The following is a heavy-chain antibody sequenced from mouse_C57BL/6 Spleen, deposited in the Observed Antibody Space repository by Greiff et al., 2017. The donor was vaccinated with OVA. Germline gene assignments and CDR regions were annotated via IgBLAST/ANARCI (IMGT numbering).Heavy chain of an antibody. D-gene: IGHD1-1*01. Sequence: QVQLQQSGPELVKPGASVKISCKASGYAFSSSWMNWVKQRPGKGLEWIGRIYPGDGDTNYNGKFKGKATLTADKSSSTAYMQLSSLTSEDSAVYFCAMQLRPLYAMDYWGQGTSVTVSS. J-gene: IGHJ4*01. CDR3: AMQLRPLYAMDY. CDR1: GYAFSSSW. CDR2: IYPGDGDT. V-gene: IGHV1-82*01.